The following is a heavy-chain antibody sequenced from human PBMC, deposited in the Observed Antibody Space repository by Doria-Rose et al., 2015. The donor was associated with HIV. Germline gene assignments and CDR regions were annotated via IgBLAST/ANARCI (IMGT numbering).Heavy chain of an antibody. CDR1: GGSISSYY. D-gene: IGHD2-21*01. CDR3: ARFRPSRGICYSLDV. V-gene: IGHV4-4*09. CDR2: IYSSGST. Sequence: QVQLQESGPGLVKPAETLSLTCTVSGGSISSYYWNWIRQPPGKGLEWIGYIYSSGSTHYNSSLKSRVTISIDTSKNQFSLKLSSVTAADTAVYYCARFRPSRGICYSLDVWGKGTTVTVSS. J-gene: IGHJ6*04.